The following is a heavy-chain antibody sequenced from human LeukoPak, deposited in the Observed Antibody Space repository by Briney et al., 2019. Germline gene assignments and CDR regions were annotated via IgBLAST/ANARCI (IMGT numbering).Heavy chain of an antibody. CDR2: VNPNSGNT. J-gene: IGHJ6*03. D-gene: IGHD2-2*01. Sequence: ASVKVSCKASGYTFTSYDINWVRQATGQGLEWMGWVNPNSGNTGYAQKFQGRVTITRNTSISTAYMELSSLRSEDTAVYYCARGISRGRRYCSSTSCCKQKVGGYYYYMDVWGKGTTVTVSS. CDR3: ARGISRGRRYCSSTSCCKQKVGGYYYYMDV. CDR1: GYTFTSYD. V-gene: IGHV1-8*03.